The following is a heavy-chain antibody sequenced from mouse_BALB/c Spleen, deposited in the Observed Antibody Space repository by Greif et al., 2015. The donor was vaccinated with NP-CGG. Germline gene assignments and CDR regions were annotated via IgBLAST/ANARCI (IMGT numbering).Heavy chain of an antibody. Sequence: VHLVESGPGLVAPSQSLSITFTVSGFSLTSYGVHWVRQPPGKGLEWLGVIWAGGSTNYNSALMSRLSISKDNSKSQVFLKMNSLQTDDTAMYYCASLDSSGPFAYWGQGTLVAVSA. V-gene: IGHV2-9*02. CDR2: IWAGGST. CDR3: ASLDSSGPFAY. D-gene: IGHD3-2*01. CDR1: GFSLTSYG. J-gene: IGHJ3*01.